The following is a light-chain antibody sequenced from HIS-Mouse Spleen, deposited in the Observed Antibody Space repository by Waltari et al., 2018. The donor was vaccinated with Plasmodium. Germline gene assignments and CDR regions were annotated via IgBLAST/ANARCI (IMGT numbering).Light chain of an antibody. CDR3: YSTDSSGNHRV. V-gene: IGLV3-10*01. CDR2: EDS. CDR1: ALPKKY. Sequence: SYELTQPPSVSVSPGQMARITCSGDALPKKYAYWYPQKSGQAPVLVIYEDSKRPSGIPERFSGSSSGTMATLTISGAQVEDEADYYCYSTDSSGNHRVFGGGTKLTVL. J-gene: IGLJ3*02.